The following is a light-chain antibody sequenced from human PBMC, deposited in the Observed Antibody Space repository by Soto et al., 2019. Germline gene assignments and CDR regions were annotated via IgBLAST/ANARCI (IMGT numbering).Light chain of an antibody. CDR1: SSDVGGYNY. CDR2: GVN. V-gene: IGLV2-8*01. Sequence: QSALTQPPSASGSPGQSVTISCTGTSSDVGGYNYVSWYQQHPGKAPQLVIYGVNKRASGVPDRFSGSKSGNTASLTVSGLPAEAEADYYCSSYAGSNILYVFGTGTKLTVL. CDR3: SSYAGSNILYV. J-gene: IGLJ1*01.